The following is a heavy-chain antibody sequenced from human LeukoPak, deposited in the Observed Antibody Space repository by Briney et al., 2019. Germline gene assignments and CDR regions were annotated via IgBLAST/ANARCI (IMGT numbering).Heavy chain of an antibody. Sequence: SQTLTLTCAISGDSVSSNSAAWNWITQSPSRGLEWLGRTYYRSKWYNDYAVSVKSRITINPDTSKNQFSLQLNSVTPEDTAVYYCARDRNYGSGSYSRFANWFDPWGQGTLVTVSS. CDR3: ARDRNYGSGSYSRFANWFDP. J-gene: IGHJ5*02. D-gene: IGHD3-10*01. V-gene: IGHV6-1*01. CDR1: GDSVSSNSAA. CDR2: TYYRSKWYN.